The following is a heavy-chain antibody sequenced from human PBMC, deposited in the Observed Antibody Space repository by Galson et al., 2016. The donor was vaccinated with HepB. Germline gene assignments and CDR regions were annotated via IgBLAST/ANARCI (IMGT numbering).Heavy chain of an antibody. V-gene: IGHV1-24*01. CDR1: GRSLTELS. CDR2: FDPASDDT. D-gene: IGHD2/OR15-2a*01. CDR3: ASPLDETTTYYDEAVDI. Sequence: SVKVSCKVSGRSLTELSIHWVRQAPRKGLEWMGGFDPASDDTLFAPKFQGRVTVTEDTSADTAFMEVHSLTSHDTAVYFCASPLDETTTYYDEAVDIWGQGTMVIVSS. J-gene: IGHJ3*02.